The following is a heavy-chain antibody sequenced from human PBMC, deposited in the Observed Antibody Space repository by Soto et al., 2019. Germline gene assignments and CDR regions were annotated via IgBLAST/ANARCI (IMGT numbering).Heavy chain of an antibody. Sequence: EVQLVETGGGLIQPGGSLRLSCAASGFSVGSNYMTWVRQSPGKGLEWVSLIYSNGDTDYADSVKGRFSISRDTFKNTLYLQMNNLRAEDTAVYHCARKSDASPVPEADGVWGRGTLVTFSS. V-gene: IGHV3-53*02. CDR1: GFSVGSNY. J-gene: IGHJ4*02. CDR3: ARKSDASPVPEADGV. CDR2: IYSNGDT. D-gene: IGHD2-8*01.